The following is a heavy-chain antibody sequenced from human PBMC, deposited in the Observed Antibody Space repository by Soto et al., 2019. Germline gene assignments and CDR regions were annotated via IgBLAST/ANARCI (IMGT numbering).Heavy chain of an antibody. CDR1: GDTDTNYV. CDR3: EAEMTFGKLSVV. J-gene: IGHJ6*02. D-gene: IGHD3-16*02. V-gene: IGHV1-69*13. Sequence: SVKVSCKASGDTDTNYVISWVRQAPGQGLEWMGGIFPKFGTTYSAQKLQDRLTITADESTSTVYMQLSSLRLDDTAVYYCEAEMTFGKLSVVWGQGXTVTVYS. CDR2: IFPKFGTT.